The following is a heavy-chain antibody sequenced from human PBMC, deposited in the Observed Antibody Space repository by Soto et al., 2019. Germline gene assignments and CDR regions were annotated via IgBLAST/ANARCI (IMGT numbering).Heavy chain of an antibody. V-gene: IGHV4-61*01. CDR2: IYYTGST. CDR1: GGSVNSGPSY. CDR3: AREVRTVTGLYFDY. D-gene: IGHD4-4*01. J-gene: IGHJ4*02. Sequence: QVQLQESGPGLVKPSETLSLTCTVSGGSVNSGPSYWSWVRQHPGKALECIVNIYYTGSTIYHPPLEGRVTISVDTSKHQFTLKLSAVPAADSAVYYCAREVRTVTGLYFDYWGQGTLVTVSS.